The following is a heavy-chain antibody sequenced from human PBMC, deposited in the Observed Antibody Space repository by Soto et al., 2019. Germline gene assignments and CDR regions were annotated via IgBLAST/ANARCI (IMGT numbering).Heavy chain of an antibody. Sequence: NPSETLSLTCTVSGVSINSGRNYWSWIRQHPGKGLEWIGHIYYSGSTYYNPSLKSRLTISMDTSKSQFSLNLSSVTAADTAVYYCARGRWTYTFDDWGQGTLVTVSS. V-gene: IGHV4-31*03. CDR2: IYYSGST. D-gene: IGHD3-3*01. J-gene: IGHJ4*02. CDR1: GVSINSGRNY. CDR3: ARGRWTYTFDD.